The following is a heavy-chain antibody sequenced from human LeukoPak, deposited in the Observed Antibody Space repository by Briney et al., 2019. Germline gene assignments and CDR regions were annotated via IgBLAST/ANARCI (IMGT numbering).Heavy chain of an antibody. V-gene: IGHV4-34*01. CDR3: AREVRDWFDP. J-gene: IGHJ5*02. Sequence: PSETLSLTCAVYGGSFSGYYWSWIRQPPGKGLEWIGEINHSGSTNYNPSLKSRVTISVDTSKNQFSLKLSSVTAADTAVYYCAREVRDWFDPWGQGTLVTVSS. CDR1: GGSFSGYY. CDR2: INHSGST.